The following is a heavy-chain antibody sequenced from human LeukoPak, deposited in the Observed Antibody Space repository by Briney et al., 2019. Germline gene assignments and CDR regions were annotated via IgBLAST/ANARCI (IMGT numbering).Heavy chain of an antibody. CDR3: AIRTSGNY. CDR2: MDPSGSQK. V-gene: IGHV3-7*01. J-gene: IGHJ4*02. CDR1: GFTFNRSW. Sequence: GGSLRLSCAASGFTFNRSWMNWVRQAPGKGLEWVANMDPSGSQKRYVDSVEGRFTISKDNPGASLYLDMHSLRAEDTAIYYCAIRTSGNYWGQGTLVTVSS. D-gene: IGHD1-14*01.